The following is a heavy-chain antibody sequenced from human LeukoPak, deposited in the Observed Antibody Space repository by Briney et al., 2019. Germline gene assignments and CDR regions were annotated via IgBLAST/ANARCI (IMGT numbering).Heavy chain of an antibody. CDR2: IYYSGGS. V-gene: IGHV4-59*01. Sequence: PSETLSLTCTVSGGSFSSYYWSWLRQPPGKGLEWIGYIYYSGGSNYNPSLKSRVTISVDTSKNQFSLKLSSVTAADTAVYYCARGAGFSRGYFDYWGQGTLVTVSS. D-gene: IGHD6-13*01. CDR3: ARGAGFSRGYFDY. J-gene: IGHJ4*02. CDR1: GGSFSSYY.